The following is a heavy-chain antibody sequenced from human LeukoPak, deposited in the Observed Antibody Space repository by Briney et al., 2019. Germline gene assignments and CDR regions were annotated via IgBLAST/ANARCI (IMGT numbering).Heavy chain of an antibody. CDR3: AKCTTYTTGWRNWLDP. CDR2: IRGPGTGT. CDR1: GVTLSSDA. V-gene: IGHV3-23*01. Sequence: GGSLRLSCAAFGVTLSSDAMTWVRQAPGKGLEWVSSIRGPGTGTHYAASVKGRFSISRDDSKNTVYLQMNSLRAEDTAIYYCAKCTTYTTGWRNWLDPWGQGTLVTVSS. J-gene: IGHJ5*02. D-gene: IGHD2/OR15-2a*01.